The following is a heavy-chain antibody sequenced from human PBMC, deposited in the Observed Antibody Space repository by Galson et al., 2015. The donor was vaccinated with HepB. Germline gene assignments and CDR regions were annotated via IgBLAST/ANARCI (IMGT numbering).Heavy chain of an antibody. Sequence: QSGAEVKKPGESLKISCKGSGYSFTSYWIGWVHQMPGKDLEWMGIIYPGDSDTRYSPSFQGQVTISADKSISTAYLQWSSLKASDTAMYYCARRGWVTTVTHAAFDILGQGTMVTVSS. J-gene: IGHJ3*02. CDR2: IYPGDSDT. CDR3: ARRGWVTTVTHAAFDI. V-gene: IGHV5-51*07. D-gene: IGHD4-17*01. CDR1: GYSFTSYW.